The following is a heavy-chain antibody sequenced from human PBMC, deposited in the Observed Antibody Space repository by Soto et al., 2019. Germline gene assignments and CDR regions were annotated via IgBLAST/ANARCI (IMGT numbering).Heavy chain of an antibody. CDR1: GFTFSSYW. Sequence: EVQLVESGGGLVQPGGSLRLSCAASGFTFSSYWMHWVRQAPGKGMVWVSRINNDGSSTSYADSVKGRFTITRDNAKNTLYLQMSSLSAEDTAGYYGAREASVTDPDYWSKGTLVTVTS. D-gene: IGHD2-21*02. CDR3: AREASVTDPDY. CDR2: INNDGSST. J-gene: IGHJ4*02. V-gene: IGHV3-74*01.